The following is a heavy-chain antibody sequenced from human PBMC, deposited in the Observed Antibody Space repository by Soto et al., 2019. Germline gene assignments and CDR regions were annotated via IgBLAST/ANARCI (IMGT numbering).Heavy chain of an antibody. CDR1: GGTITSYY. CDR3: ARDAGYYDS. J-gene: IGHJ4*02. CDR2: IYYSGST. V-gene: IGHV4-59*01. Sequence: SETLSLTCTVSGGTITSYYWAWIRQPPGREPQWIGNIYYSGSTNYNPSLKSRVTISADTSKNQFSLKMNSMTAADTAVYYCARDAGYYDSWGQGTQVTVSS.